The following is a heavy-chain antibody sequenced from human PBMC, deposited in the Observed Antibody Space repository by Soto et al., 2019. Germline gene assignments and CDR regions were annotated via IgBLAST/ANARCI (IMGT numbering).Heavy chain of an antibody. Sequence: QVQLVQSGAEVKQPGTSVKVSCQASGYSFKDHYMHWVRQAPGRGLEWVGIINPSGEHKNYAQHLRGRVAMTRDTSTSTAYMELRSLRSEDTAVYFCARISCKGGSCYFDFDHWGQGTLVTVSS. CDR3: ARISCKGGSCYFDFDH. CDR1: GYSFKDHY. D-gene: IGHD2-15*01. V-gene: IGHV1-46*02. CDR2: INPSGEHK. J-gene: IGHJ4*02.